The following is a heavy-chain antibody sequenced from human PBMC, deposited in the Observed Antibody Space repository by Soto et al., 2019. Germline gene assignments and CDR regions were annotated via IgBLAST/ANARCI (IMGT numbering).Heavy chain of an antibody. CDR3: ARLGLNHMSRPDS. V-gene: IGHV4-39*02. CDR1: GGSIGSSNYY. Sequence: QLQLQESGPGLVKPSETLSLTCTVSGGSIGSSNYYWGWVRQPPGKGLDWIGTISHTGSTYYNPSLKIRVTISVDTSKNHFSLKLRSVTAADTAVYHCARLGLNHMSRPDSSGQGTLVTVSS. D-gene: IGHD2-21*01. CDR2: ISHTGST. J-gene: IGHJ4*02.